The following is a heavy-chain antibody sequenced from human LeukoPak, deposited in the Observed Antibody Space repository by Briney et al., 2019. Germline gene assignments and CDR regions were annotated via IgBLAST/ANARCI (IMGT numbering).Heavy chain of an antibody. Sequence: SETLSLTCTVSAGSISSYYWSWIRQPAGKGLEWIGRIYTSGSTNYNPSLKSRVTMSVDTSKNQFSLKLSSVTAADTAVYYCARDRHIVVVPADRANWFDPWGQGTLVTVSS. CDR1: AGSISSYY. J-gene: IGHJ5*02. D-gene: IGHD2-2*01. CDR3: ARDRHIVVVPADRANWFDP. V-gene: IGHV4-4*07. CDR2: IYTSGST.